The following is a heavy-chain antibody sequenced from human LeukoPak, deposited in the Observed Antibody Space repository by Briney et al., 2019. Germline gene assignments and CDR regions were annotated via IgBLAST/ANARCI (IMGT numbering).Heavy chain of an antibody. CDR3: ARGYYDYVWGSYRHGGDY. CDR1: GGSVSSGSDY. CDR2: IYYSGST. J-gene: IGHJ4*02. V-gene: IGHV4-61*01. D-gene: IGHD3-16*02. Sequence: SETLSLTCSVSGGSVSSGSDYWSWIRQPPGTGLEWIGYIYYSGSTNYNPSLKSRVTISLDTSKNQFSLKLSSVTAADTAVYYCARGYYDYVWGSYRHGGDYWGQGALVTVSS.